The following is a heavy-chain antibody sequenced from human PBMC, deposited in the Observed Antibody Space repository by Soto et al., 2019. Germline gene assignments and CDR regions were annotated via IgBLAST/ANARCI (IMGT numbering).Heavy chain of an antibody. CDR1: GFTFTRYS. CDR2: ISSTTNYI. CDR3: ARESEDLTSNFDY. V-gene: IGHV3-21*06. Sequence: GGSLRLSCAASGFTFTRYSMNWVRQASGKGLEWVSYISSTTNYIYYGDSMKGRFTISRDNAKNSLYLEMNSLRAEDTAVYYCARESEDLTSNFDYWGQGTLVTVSS. J-gene: IGHJ4*02.